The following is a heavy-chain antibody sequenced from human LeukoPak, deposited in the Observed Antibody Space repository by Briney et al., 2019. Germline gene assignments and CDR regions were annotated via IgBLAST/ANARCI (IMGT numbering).Heavy chain of an antibody. Sequence: SETLSLTCAVYGGSFSGYYWSWIRQPPGKGLEWIGEINHSGSTNYNPSLKSRVTISVDTSKNQFSLKLSSVTAADTAVYYCASHYYDSSGYSWGQGTLVTVSS. D-gene: IGHD3-22*01. V-gene: IGHV4-34*01. CDR2: INHSGST. CDR1: GGSFSGYY. CDR3: ASHYYDSSGYS. J-gene: IGHJ5*02.